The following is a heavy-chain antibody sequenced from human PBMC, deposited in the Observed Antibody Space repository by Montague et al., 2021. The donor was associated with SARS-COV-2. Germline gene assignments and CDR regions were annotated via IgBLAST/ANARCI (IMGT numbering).Heavy chain of an antibody. CDR3: ARELRRIIMIVDIRGFDY. CDR2: TYYVSKCDN. Sequence: CAISGDSVSSNSAAWNWIRQSPSRGLEWLGRTYYVSKCDNDYAXXXKXXXTINPDTSKNQLSLQLNSVTAEDTAVYYCARELRRIIMIVDIRGFDYWGQGTLVTVSS. D-gene: IGHD3-22*01. V-gene: IGHV6-1*01. CDR1: GDSVSSNSAA. J-gene: IGHJ4*02.